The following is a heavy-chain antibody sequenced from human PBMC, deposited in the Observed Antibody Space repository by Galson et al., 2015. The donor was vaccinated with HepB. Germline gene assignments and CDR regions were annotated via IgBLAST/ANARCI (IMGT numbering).Heavy chain of an antibody. CDR3: ARGNSSSWYEGYYYYGMDV. CDR2: IYYSGST. CDR1: GGSVSSGSYY. D-gene: IGHD6-13*01. V-gene: IGHV4-61*01. Sequence: DTLSLTCTVSGGSVSSGSYYWSWIRQPPGKGLEWIGYIYYSGSTNYNPSLKSRVTISVDTSKNQFSLKLSSVTAADTAVYYCARGNSSSWYEGYYYYGMDVWGQGTTVTVSS. J-gene: IGHJ6*02.